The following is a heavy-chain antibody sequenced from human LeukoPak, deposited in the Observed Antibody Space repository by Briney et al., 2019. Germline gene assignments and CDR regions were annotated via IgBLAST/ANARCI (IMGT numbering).Heavy chain of an antibody. J-gene: IGHJ4*02. D-gene: IGHD3-22*01. CDR3: AKYASSGYYYVSFDY. CDR2: ISGSGGST. V-gene: IGHV3-23*01. Sequence: PGGSLRLSCAASGFTFSSYGMSWVRQAPRKGLEWVSAISGSGGSTYYADSVKGRFTISRDNSKNTLYLQMNSLRAEDTAVYYCAKYASSGYYYVSFDYWGQGTLVTVSS. CDR1: GFTFSSYG.